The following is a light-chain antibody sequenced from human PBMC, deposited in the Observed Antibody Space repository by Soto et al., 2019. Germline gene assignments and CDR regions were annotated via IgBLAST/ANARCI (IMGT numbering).Light chain of an antibody. V-gene: IGKV3-15*01. CDR3: QQYSYWPPYT. CDR1: QSVSTN. J-gene: IGKJ2*01. CDR2: GAS. Sequence: EIVMTQSPATLSVSPGERATLSCRTSQSVSTNLAWYQQKPGQAPRLLIYGASARATAIPARFSGGGSGTEFTLTISSLRSEDFAVYYCQQYSYWPPYTFGQGTKLEIK.